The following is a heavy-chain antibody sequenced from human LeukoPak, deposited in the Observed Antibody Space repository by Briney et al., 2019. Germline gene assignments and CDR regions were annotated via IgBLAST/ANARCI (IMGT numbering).Heavy chain of an antibody. J-gene: IGHJ4*02. D-gene: IGHD6-13*01. V-gene: IGHV3-48*01. CDR1: GFTFSSYS. CDR2: ISSSSSTI. CDR3: ARGRAAAGTSSRGIDY. Sequence: GSLRLSCAASGFTFSSYSMNWVRQAPGKGLEWVSYISSSSSTIYYADSVKGRFTISRDNAKNSLYLQMNSLRVEDTALYYCARGRAAAGTSSRGIDYWGQGTLVTVSS.